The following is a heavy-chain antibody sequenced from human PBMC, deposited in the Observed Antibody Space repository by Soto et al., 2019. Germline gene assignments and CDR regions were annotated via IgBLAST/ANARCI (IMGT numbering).Heavy chain of an antibody. CDR2: ISQSGNT. Sequence: SETLSLTCTVSVGSFSSNYWTWIRQPPGKGLEWIGEISQSGNTNYNPSLKSRVTISIDTSKKQFSLNLASVSAADTAVYYCARAPKVSGSSQTRPDFWGQGTLVTVPQ. D-gene: IGHD6-6*01. V-gene: IGHV4-34*01. CDR3: ARAPKVSGSSQTRPDF. J-gene: IGHJ4*02. CDR1: VGSFSSNY.